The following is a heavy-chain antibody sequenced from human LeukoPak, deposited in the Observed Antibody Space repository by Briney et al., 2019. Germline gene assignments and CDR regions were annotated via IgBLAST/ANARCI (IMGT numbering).Heavy chain of an antibody. D-gene: IGHD2-15*01. Sequence: GRSLRLSCAASGFTFSSYGMHWVRQAPGKGLEWVAVISYDGNNKYYADSVKGRFTISRDNSKNTLYLQMNSLRAEDTAVYYCAKDYCSGGSCYFGGYYGMDVWGKGTTVTVSS. CDR1: GFTFSSYG. V-gene: IGHV3-30*18. J-gene: IGHJ6*04. CDR3: AKDYCSGGSCYFGGYYGMDV. CDR2: ISYDGNNK.